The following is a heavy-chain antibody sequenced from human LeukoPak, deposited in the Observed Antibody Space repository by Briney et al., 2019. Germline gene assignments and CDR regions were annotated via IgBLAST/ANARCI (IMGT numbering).Heavy chain of an antibody. CDR2: ITYDGSNK. D-gene: IGHD3-22*01. CDR3: AKTPPSYYYDSSGQKEKDY. J-gene: IGHJ4*02. Sequence: HPGGSLTLSCAASGFTFSSHGMDWVRQAPGKGLDWVAVITYDGSNKYYADSVKGRFTISRDNSKNTLYLQMNSLRAEDTAVYYCAKTPPSYYYDSSGQKEKDYWGQGTLVTVSS. CDR1: GFTFSSHG. V-gene: IGHV3-30*18.